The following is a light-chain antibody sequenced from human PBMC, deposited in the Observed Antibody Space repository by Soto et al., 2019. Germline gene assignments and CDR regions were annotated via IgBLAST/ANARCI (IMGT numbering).Light chain of an antibody. CDR2: EVS. Sequence: QSVLTQPASVSGSPGQSITISCTETTSDVGVYNYVSWYQQHPGKAPKLMIYEVSNRPSGVSNRFSGSKSGNTASLTISGLQAEDEADYYCSSYTSSSTLKRMFGGGTKLTVL. J-gene: IGLJ3*02. V-gene: IGLV2-14*01. CDR3: SSYTSSSTLKRM. CDR1: TSDVGVYNY.